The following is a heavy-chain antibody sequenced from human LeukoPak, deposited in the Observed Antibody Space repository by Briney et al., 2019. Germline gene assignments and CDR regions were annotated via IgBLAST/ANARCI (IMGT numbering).Heavy chain of an antibody. J-gene: IGHJ4*02. Sequence: GGSLRLSCATSGFTFNNYNMNWVRQAPGRALEWVSSITSSGTYIFYADSVKGRFTISRDNAKNSLYLQMNSLGPEDTAVYYCARAKPKNMVRGLIMRRESRYYFDYWGQGTLVTVSS. D-gene: IGHD3-10*01. CDR1: GFTFNNYN. CDR3: ARAKPKNMVRGLIMRRESRYYFDY. V-gene: IGHV3-21*01. CDR2: ITSSGTYI.